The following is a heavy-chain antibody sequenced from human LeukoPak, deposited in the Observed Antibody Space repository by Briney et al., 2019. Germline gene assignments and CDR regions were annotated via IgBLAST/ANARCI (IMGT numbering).Heavy chain of an antibody. CDR3: ARDWRGYCSSTSCQDYYYYYMDV. Sequence: PGGSLRLSCAASGFTFSRYGMSWVRQAPGNGLEWVSGIRGSGGSTNYADSVKGRFTISRDNSKNTLYLQMNSLRAEDTAVYYCARDWRGYCSSTSCQDYYYYYMDVWGKGTTVTISS. CDR1: GFTFSRYG. CDR2: IRGSGGST. V-gene: IGHV3-23*01. D-gene: IGHD2-2*01. J-gene: IGHJ6*03.